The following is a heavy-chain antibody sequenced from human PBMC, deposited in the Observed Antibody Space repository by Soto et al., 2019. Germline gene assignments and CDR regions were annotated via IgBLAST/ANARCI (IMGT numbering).Heavy chain of an antibody. V-gene: IGHV1-69*13. CDR1: GGTFSSYA. Sequence: SVRVSCKASGGTFSSYAISWVRQAPGQGLEWMGGIIPIFGTANYAQKFQGRVTITADESTSTAYMELSSLRSEDTAVYYCARYYYDSSGYYPRLYYYGMDVWGQGTTVTVSS. CDR2: IIPIFGTA. D-gene: IGHD3-22*01. J-gene: IGHJ6*02. CDR3: ARYYYDSSGYYPRLYYYGMDV.